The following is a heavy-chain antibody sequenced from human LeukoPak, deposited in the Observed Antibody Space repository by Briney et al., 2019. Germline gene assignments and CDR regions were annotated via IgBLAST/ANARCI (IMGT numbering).Heavy chain of an antibody. J-gene: IGHJ4*02. V-gene: IGHV3-7*01. CDR2: IKQDGSEK. CDR3: ARVTAVAGTSVGVDA. D-gene: IGHD6-19*01. CDR1: GFTFSSYW. Sequence: SGGSLRLSCAASGFTFSSYWMSWVRQAPGKGLEWVANIKQDGSEKYYVDSVKGRFTISRDNAKNSLYLQMNSLRAEDTAVYYCARVTAVAGTSVGVDAWGQGILVTVSS.